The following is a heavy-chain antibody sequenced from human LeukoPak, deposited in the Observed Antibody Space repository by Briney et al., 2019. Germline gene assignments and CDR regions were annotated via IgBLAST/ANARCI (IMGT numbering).Heavy chain of an antibody. CDR2: ISYDGRDK. CDR3: ARDRVAVYCSGGNCQSRYYYYDMDV. D-gene: IGHD2-15*01. Sequence: KSGGSLRLSCAASGFTFSTYPMHWVRQAPGKGLEWVASISYDGRDKVFPDSVKGRFAISRDNSNNTLYLQMNSLRPEDTAVYFCARDRVAVYCSGGNCQSRYYYYDMDVWGQGTTVTVSS. J-gene: IGHJ6*02. V-gene: IGHV3-30*09. CDR1: GFTFSTYP.